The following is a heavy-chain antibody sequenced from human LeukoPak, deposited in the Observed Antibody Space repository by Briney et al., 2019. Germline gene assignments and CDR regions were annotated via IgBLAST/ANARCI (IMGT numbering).Heavy chain of an antibody. Sequence: PSETLSLTCDVSGYTISSGYYWGWIRQPPGKGLEWIGTIYHTGYTYYNPSLKSRVIISVDTSKNQFSLKLTSVTAADTAVYYCAKAGWILNSGLDQWGQGNLVPVSS. D-gene: IGHD5-12*01. CDR3: AKAGWILNSGLDQ. V-gene: IGHV4-38-2*01. CDR2: IYHTGYT. CDR1: GYTISSGYY. J-gene: IGHJ4*02.